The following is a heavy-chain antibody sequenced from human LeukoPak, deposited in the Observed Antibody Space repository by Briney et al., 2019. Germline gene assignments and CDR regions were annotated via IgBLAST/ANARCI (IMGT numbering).Heavy chain of an antibody. CDR1: GFTFSSYD. CDR3: ARSGVGATMGFDY. CDR2: IGTAGDT. Sequence: GGSLRLSCAASGFTFSSYDMHWVGKATGKGWKWFSAIGTAGDTYYPGSVKGRFTISRENAKNSLYLQMNSLRAGDTAVYYCARSGVGATMGFDYWGQGTLVTVSS. D-gene: IGHD1-26*01. J-gene: IGHJ4*02. V-gene: IGHV3-13*01.